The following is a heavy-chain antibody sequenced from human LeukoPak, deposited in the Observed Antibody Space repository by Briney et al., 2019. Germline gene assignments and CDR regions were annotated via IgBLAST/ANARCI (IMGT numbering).Heavy chain of an antibody. CDR1: GFTFSSYS. J-gene: IGHJ4*02. D-gene: IGHD2-2*01. Sequence: GGSLRLSCAASGFTFSSYSMNWVRQAPGKGLEWVSYISSSSSTIYYADSVKGRLTISRGKSKNTLYLQMNSLRAEDTAVYFCAKDGGVERDIVVLPAAVDSWGQGTLVTVSS. CDR3: AKDGGVERDIVVLPAAVDS. CDR2: ISSSSSTI. V-gene: IGHV3-48*01.